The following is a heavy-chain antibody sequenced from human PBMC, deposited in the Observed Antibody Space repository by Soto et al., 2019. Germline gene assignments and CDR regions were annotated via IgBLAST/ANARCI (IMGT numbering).Heavy chain of an antibody. Sequence: QVQLVQSGAEVKKPGASVKVSCKASGYTFTSYYIHWVRQAPGQGLEWMGRFNPSGGGTSYAQKFQGRGTLDRDTAKSKGYLELNSLRFEDKAVYYCARAASYYFDSWGQGTLVTVSS. D-gene: IGHD2-15*01. CDR2: FNPSGGGT. CDR1: GYTFTSYY. CDR3: ARAASYYFDS. V-gene: IGHV1-46*01. J-gene: IGHJ4*02.